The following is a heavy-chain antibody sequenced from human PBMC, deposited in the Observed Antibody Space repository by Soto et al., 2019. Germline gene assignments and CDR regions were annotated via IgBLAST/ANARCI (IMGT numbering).Heavy chain of an antibody. J-gene: IGHJ6*03. CDR1: GDRFTDYY. D-gene: IGHD3-16*01. Sequence: QVQLVQSGAEVKEPGASVTVSCRASGDRFTDYYMHWVRQAPGQGLEWMGWINPNSGVTKYAQKFQGWVTMTRDTSIRTVYMQLSRLGFDDTAIYYCARESGGVTATLDYYYFYMDVWGTGTTVTVSS. V-gene: IGHV1-2*04. CDR3: ARESGGVTATLDYYYFYMDV. CDR2: INPNSGVT.